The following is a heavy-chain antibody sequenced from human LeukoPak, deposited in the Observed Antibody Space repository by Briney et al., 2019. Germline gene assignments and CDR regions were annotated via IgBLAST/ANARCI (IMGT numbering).Heavy chain of an antibody. Sequence: GGSLRLSCAASGFTFSNYAMSWVRQAPGQGLEWVSTISGGGTTTYSADSVKGRFTISRDNSKNTLYLQMNSLRAEDTAVYYCAKDPNAFDISGQGTMVTVSS. CDR2: ISGGGTTT. J-gene: IGHJ3*02. CDR3: AKDPNAFDI. V-gene: IGHV3-23*01. CDR1: GFTFSNYA.